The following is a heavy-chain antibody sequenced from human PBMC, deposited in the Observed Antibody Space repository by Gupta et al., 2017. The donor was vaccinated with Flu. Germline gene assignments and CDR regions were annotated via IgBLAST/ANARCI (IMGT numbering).Heavy chain of an antibody. Sequence: EVQLLESGGGSVQPGGSLRLSCAASGITFSSYAMSWVRQAPGKGLEWVSSISYRGGSSYYADSVKGRFTISRDNSKNTLYLQMDSLRVEDTAIYHCAKVYSSGWYPSHFDYWGQGALVTVSS. CDR1: GITFSSYA. J-gene: IGHJ4*02. D-gene: IGHD6-19*01. CDR3: AKVYSSGWYPSHFDY. V-gene: IGHV3-23*01. CDR2: ISYRGGSS.